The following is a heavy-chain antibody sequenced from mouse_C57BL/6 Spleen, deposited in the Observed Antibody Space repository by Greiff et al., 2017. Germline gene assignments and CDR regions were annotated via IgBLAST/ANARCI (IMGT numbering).Heavy chain of an antibody. CDR2: IHPNSGST. J-gene: IGHJ2*01. CDR1: GYTFTSYW. V-gene: IGHV1-64*01. CDR3: ARYVYFAY. Sequence: VQLQQSGAELVKPGASVKLSCKASGYTFTSYWMHWVKQRPGQGLEWIGMIHPNSGSTNYNEKFTSKATLTVDKSSSTSYMQLSSLTSEDSAVYYCARYVYFAYWGQGTTLTVSS.